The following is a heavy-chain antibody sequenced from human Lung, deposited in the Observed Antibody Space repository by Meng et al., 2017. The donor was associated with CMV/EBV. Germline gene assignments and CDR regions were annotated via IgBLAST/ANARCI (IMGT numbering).Heavy chain of an antibody. Sequence: ASVXVSXKASGYIFTKYGVNWMRQAPGQGPEWMGWISAYNGDTMYAPEVQGRVTMTTDTSTSTAYMELRGLRPDDTAVYYCARDAGTIAVSGIVDYWGQGTXVTVSS. CDR1: GYIFTKYG. V-gene: IGHV1-18*01. CDR2: ISAYNGDT. CDR3: ARDAGTIAVSGIVDY. J-gene: IGHJ4*02. D-gene: IGHD6-19*01.